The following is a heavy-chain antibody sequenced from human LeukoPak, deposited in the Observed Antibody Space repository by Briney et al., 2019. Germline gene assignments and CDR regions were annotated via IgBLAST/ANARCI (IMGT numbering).Heavy chain of an antibody. D-gene: IGHD6-13*01. J-gene: IGHJ4*02. CDR2: IYYSGST. Sequence: SETLSLTCTVSGGSISSYYWSWIRQPPGKGLEWIGYIYYSGSTNYNPSLKSRVTISVDTSENQFSLKLSSVTAADTAVYYCARGSSSWYRFAYFDYWGQGTLVTVSS. CDR3: ARGSSSWYRFAYFDY. CDR1: GGSISSYY. V-gene: IGHV4-59*08.